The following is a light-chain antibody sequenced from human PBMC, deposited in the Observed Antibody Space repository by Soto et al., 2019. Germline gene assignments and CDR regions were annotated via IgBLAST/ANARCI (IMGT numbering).Light chain of an antibody. CDR1: QTIGTY. V-gene: IGKV1-39*01. Sequence: IQMTQSPYSLSASVADRITITCRASQTIGTYLNWYQQVPGKAPKLLIYASSSLQTGVPSRFSGSGSGTHFTLIINSLQPEDFGTYYCQQSFNLPRTFGPGTRVETK. CDR3: QQSFNLPRT. J-gene: IGKJ1*01. CDR2: ASS.